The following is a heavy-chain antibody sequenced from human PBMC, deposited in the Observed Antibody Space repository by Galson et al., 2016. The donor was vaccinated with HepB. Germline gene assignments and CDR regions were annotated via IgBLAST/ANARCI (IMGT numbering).Heavy chain of an antibody. V-gene: IGHV5-51*01. J-gene: IGHJ2*01. CDR1: EYSFVRYW. CDR3: ARQRYFDF. CDR2: IYPGNSET. Sequence: QSGAEVKKPGESLKISCQGSEYSFVRYWIGWVRQMPGKGLEWMGIIYPGNSETRYSPSFQGQVTISADKSTSTTYLQWSSLKTSDTAMYYCARQRYFDFWGRGTLVTVSS.